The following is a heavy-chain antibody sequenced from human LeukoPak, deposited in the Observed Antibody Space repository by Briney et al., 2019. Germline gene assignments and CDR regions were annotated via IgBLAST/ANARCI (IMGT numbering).Heavy chain of an antibody. Sequence: GGSLRLSCAASEFTFSSYAMQWVRQAPGEGLEWVSRITVGGGITYYTDSVKGRFTISRDNAKNFLYLQMNSLRAGDTAVYYCAKYLADRGPPNGLDVWGQGTMVTVSS. CDR2: ITVGGGIT. CDR1: EFTFSSYA. D-gene: IGHD3-22*01. J-gene: IGHJ6*02. V-gene: IGHV3-23*01. CDR3: AKYLADRGPPNGLDV.